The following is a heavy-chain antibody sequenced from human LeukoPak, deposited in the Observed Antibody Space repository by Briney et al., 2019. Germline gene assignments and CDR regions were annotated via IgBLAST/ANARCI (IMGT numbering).Heavy chain of an antibody. D-gene: IGHD6-19*01. Sequence: GGSLRLSCAASGFTFSSYAMSWVRQAPGKGLEWVSAISGSVGSTYYADSVKGRFTISRDNSKNTLYLQMNSLRAEDTAVYYYAKDRGSIAVAGIDYWGQGTLVTVSS. CDR1: GFTFSSYA. CDR2: ISGSVGST. V-gene: IGHV3-23*01. CDR3: AKDRGSIAVAGIDY. J-gene: IGHJ4*02.